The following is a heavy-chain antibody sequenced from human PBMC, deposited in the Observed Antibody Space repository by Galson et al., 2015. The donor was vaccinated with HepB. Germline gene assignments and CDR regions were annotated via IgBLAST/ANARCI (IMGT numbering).Heavy chain of an antibody. CDR1: GYEFTNYN. CDR2: INPRGGDT. Sequence: SVKVSCKASGYEFTNYNIHWIRQAPGQGLEWMARINPRGGDTTFSQTFRDRVTVTSETSTSTVYMEMNSLTSEDAAVYYCSRFDYYFGLDVWGQGTTVIVSS. V-gene: IGHV1-46*03. CDR3: SRFDYYFGLDV. J-gene: IGHJ6*02.